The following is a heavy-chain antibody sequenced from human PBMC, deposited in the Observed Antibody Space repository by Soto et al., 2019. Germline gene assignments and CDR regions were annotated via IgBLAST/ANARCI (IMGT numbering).Heavy chain of an antibody. J-gene: IGHJ4*02. V-gene: IGHV1-69*13. Sequence: ASVKVSCTASGGTFSSYAISWVRQAPGQGLEWMGGIIPIFGTANYAQKFQGRVTITADESTSTAYMELSSLRSEDTAVYYCARPAPNYYDSSGYYPQGYFDYWGQGTLVTVSS. CDR2: IIPIFGTA. CDR3: ARPAPNYYDSSGYYPQGYFDY. CDR1: GGTFSSYA. D-gene: IGHD3-22*01.